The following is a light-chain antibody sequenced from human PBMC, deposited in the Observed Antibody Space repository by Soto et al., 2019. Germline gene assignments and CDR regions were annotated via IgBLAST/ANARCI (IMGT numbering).Light chain of an antibody. J-gene: IGKJ1*01. CDR2: DAS. Sequence: DIHMTQSPSTLPASVGDRVTITCRASQSISNWLAWYQQKPGKAPNLLIYDASSLQSGVPSRFSGSGFGTDFTLTISSLQPEDFATYYCQQSYSTPRTFGQGTKVDIK. CDR3: QQSYSTPRT. CDR1: QSISNW. V-gene: IGKV1-39*01.